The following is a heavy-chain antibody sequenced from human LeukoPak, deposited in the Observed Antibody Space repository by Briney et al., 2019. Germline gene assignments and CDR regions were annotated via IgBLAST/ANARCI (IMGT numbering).Heavy chain of an antibody. CDR3: ARGGKYCSSTSCYEDY. Sequence: ASVKVSCKASGYTFTGYYLHWLRQAPGQGLEWMGWINPNSGGTNYAQKFQDRVTMTRDTSISTIYMELSRLTSDDTAAYFCARGGKYCSSTSCYEDYWGQGTLVTVSS. D-gene: IGHD2-2*01. J-gene: IGHJ4*02. CDR2: INPNSGGT. V-gene: IGHV1-2*02. CDR1: GYTFTGYY.